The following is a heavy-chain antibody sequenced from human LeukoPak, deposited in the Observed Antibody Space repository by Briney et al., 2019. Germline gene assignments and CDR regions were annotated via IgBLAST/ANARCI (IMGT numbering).Heavy chain of an antibody. CDR2: ISSSGSTI. CDR1: GFTFSSYE. Sequence: PGGSLRLXCAASGFTFSSYEMIWVRQAPGKGLEWVLYISSSGSTIYYADSVKGRFTISRDNAKNSLYLQMNSLRAKDTAVYYCARALRGYSYGREGRNYWGQGTLVTVSS. J-gene: IGHJ4*02. V-gene: IGHV3-48*03. CDR3: ARALRGYSYGREGRNY. D-gene: IGHD5-18*01.